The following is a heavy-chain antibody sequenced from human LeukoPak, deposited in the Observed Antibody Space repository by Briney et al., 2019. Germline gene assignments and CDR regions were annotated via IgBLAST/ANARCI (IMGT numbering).Heavy chain of an antibody. J-gene: IGHJ4*02. D-gene: IGHD3-22*01. CDR1: DFTVTKYR. CDR2: ISPSGGST. CDR3: AKGTYYDSSGYYYFDY. V-gene: IGHV3-23*01. Sequence: GGSLRLSCSSSDFTVTKYRMHWVRQAPGNGLEWVSAISPSGGSTYSAASVKGRFTISRDSSKNTLYLQMNSLRADDTAVYYCAKGTYYDSSGYYYFDYWGQGTLVTVSS.